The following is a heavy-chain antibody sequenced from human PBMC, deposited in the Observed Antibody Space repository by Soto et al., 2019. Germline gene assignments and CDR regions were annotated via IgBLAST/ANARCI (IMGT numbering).Heavy chain of an antibody. CDR2: IYYSGST. D-gene: IGHD3-3*01. V-gene: IGHV4-59*01. Sequence: SETLSLTCTVSGGSISSYYWSWIRQPPGKGLEWIGYIYYSGSTNYNPSLKSRVTISVDTSKNQFSLKLSSVTAADTAVYYCARVGVVAYYYYYMDVWGKGTTVTVSS. CDR1: GGSISSYY. CDR3: ARVGVVAYYYYYMDV. J-gene: IGHJ6*03.